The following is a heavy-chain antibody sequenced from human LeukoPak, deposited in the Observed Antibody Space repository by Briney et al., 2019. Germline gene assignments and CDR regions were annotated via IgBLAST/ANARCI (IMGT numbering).Heavy chain of an antibody. J-gene: IGHJ5*02. CDR2: IYYSGST. V-gene: IGHV4-59*01. D-gene: IGHD1-26*01. CDR1: GGSISSYY. Sequence: PETLSLTCTVSGGSISSYYWSWIRQPPGKGLEWIGYIYYSGSTNYNPSLKSRVTISVDTSKNQFSLKLSSVTAADTAVYYCARLVVGSRFDPWGQGTLVTVSS. CDR3: ARLVVGSRFDP.